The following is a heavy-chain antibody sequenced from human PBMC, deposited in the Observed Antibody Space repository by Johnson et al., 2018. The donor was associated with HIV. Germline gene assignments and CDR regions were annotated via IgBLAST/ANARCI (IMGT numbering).Heavy chain of an antibody. CDR3: ARKQWLEVPSDALDV. Sequence: VQLVESGGDLVQPGGSLRLSCTASGFTVSANYMYWVRQAPGKGLVWVARIYSDGSDSAYADSVKGRFTISRDNAKKTLYLQMNSLRAEDTAVYYCARKQWLEVPSDALDVWGQGTMVTVSS. J-gene: IGHJ3*01. V-gene: IGHV3-74*03. CDR2: IYSDGSDS. CDR1: GFTVSANY. D-gene: IGHD6-19*01.